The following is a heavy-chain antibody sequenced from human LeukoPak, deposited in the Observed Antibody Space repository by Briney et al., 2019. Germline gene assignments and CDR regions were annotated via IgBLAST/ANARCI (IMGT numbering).Heavy chain of an antibody. D-gene: IGHD3-10*01. J-gene: IGHJ5*02. CDR3: ARDSSGPINWFDP. V-gene: IGHV3-7*01. Sequence: GGSLRLSCAASGFTFSNYWMSWVRQAPGKGLEWVANIKEDGTEQYYVDSVKGRFTISRDNAKNSLYLQMNSLRAEDTAVYYCARDSSGPINWFDPWGQGTLVTVSS. CDR1: GFTFSNYW. CDR2: IKEDGTEQ.